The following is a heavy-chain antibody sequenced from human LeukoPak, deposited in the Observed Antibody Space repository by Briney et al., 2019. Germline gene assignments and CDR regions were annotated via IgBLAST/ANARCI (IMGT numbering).Heavy chain of an antibody. CDR2: IYHSGST. J-gene: IGHJ4*02. Sequence: SETLSLTCTVSGYSISSGYYWGWIRQPPGKGLEWIGSIYHSGSTYYNPSLKSRVTISVDTSKNQFSLKLSSVTAADTAVYYCARDLSGIAATLDYWGQGTLVTVSS. D-gene: IGHD6-13*01. V-gene: IGHV4-38-2*02. CDR3: ARDLSGIAATLDY. CDR1: GYSISSGYY.